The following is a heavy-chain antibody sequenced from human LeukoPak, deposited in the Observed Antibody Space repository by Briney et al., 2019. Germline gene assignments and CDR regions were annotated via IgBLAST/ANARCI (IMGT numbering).Heavy chain of an antibody. CDR2: INQDGSEK. V-gene: IGHV3-7*01. J-gene: IGHJ4*02. CDR1: GSTSSRYY. D-gene: IGHD1-26*01. CDR3: ASAAGWESAY. Sequence: GGSLRLSCAASGSTSSRYYMSWVRQTPEKGLEWVANINQDGSEKNYVDSVKGRFTISRDNAKNSLYLQMNSLGAEDTAVYYCASAAGWESAYWGQGTLVTVSS.